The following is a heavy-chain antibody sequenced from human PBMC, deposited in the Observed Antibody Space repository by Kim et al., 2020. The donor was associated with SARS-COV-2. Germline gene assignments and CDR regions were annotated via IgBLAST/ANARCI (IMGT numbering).Heavy chain of an antibody. CDR1: GYTFTSYG. CDR3: ARSIYGTIGWKSTILGMDV. V-gene: IGHV1-18*01. Sequence: ASVKVSCKASGYTFTSYGISWVRQAPGQGLEWMGWISAYNGNTNYAQKLQGRVTMTTDTSTSTAYMELRSLRSDDTAVYYCARSIYGTIGWKSTILGMDVWGKGTTVTVSS. J-gene: IGHJ6*03. CDR2: ISAYNGNT. D-gene: IGHD3-3*01.